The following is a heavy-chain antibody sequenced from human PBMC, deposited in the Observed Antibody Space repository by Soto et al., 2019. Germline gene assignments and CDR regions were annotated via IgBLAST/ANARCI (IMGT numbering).Heavy chain of an antibody. CDR1: GFTFGDYA. D-gene: IGHD3-10*01. CDR3: TRDQAFRGVILRGGYYYYMDV. V-gene: IGHV3-49*03. CDR2: IRSKAYGGTT. Sequence: GGSLRLSCTASGFTFGDYAMSWFRQAPGKGLEWVGFIRSKAYGGTTEYAASVKGRFTISRDDSKSIAYLQMNSLKTEDTAVYYCTRDQAFRGVILRGGYYYYMDVWGKGTTVTVS. J-gene: IGHJ6*03.